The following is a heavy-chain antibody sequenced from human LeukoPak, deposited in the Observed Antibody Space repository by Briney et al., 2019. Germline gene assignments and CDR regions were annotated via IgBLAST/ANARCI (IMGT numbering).Heavy chain of an antibody. J-gene: IGHJ4*02. CDR1: GSSISSGDYY. CDR2: IYYSGST. Sequence: SETLSLTCTVSGSSISSGDYYWSWIRQPPGKGLEWIGYIYYSGSTYYNPSLKSRVTISVDTSKNQFSLKLSSVTAADTAVYYCASSIFGVVNFDYWGQGTLVTVSS. CDR3: ASSIFGVVNFDY. V-gene: IGHV4-30-4*08. D-gene: IGHD3-3*01.